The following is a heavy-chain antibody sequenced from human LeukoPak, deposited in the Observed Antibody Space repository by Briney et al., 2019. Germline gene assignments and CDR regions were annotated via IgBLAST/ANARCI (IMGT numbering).Heavy chain of an antibody. J-gene: IGHJ4*02. V-gene: IGHV4-39*07. CDR1: GGSISSSSYY. CDR2: IYYSGST. CDR3: ARRVVSSSSYLDH. D-gene: IGHD6-13*01. Sequence: SETLSLTCTVSGGSISSSSYYWGWIRQPPGKGLEWIGSIYYSGSTYYNPSLKSRVTISVDTSKNQFSLKLSSVTAADTAVYYCARRVVSSSSYLDHWGQGTLVTVSS.